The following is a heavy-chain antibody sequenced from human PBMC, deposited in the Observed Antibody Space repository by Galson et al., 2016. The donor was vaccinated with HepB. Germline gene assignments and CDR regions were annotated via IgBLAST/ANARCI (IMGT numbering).Heavy chain of an antibody. V-gene: IGHV2-5*02. D-gene: IGHD4-23*01. CDR2: IYLDNDQ. CDR1: GFSLSTSAMA. Sequence: PALVKPTQTLTLTCTFSGFSLSTSAMAVGWIRQPPGKALEWLALIYLDNDQRYSPSLERRLRISKDTSSNQVVLIMTNMDPMATATYYCVHRFGGRDYEYWGQGTLVTVSS. J-gene: IGHJ4*02. CDR3: VHRFGGRDYEY.